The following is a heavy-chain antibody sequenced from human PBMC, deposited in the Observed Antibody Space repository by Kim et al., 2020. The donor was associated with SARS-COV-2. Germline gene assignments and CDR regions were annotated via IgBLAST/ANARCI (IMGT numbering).Heavy chain of an antibody. V-gene: IGHV4-31*03. CDR1: GGSIISAGQF. CDR3: ARGPLLGSGTHWGVRIPFDV. J-gene: IGHJ6*02. Sequence: SETLSLTCSVSGGSIISAGQFWSWLRQHPGKGLEWLAYVSATGGAEYSPSLRGRLTISRDLTKNDFSLKLASVTAADTAVYYCARGPLLGSGTHWGVRIPFDVWGQGTTVPVSS. CDR2: VSATGGA. D-gene: IGHD3-10*01.